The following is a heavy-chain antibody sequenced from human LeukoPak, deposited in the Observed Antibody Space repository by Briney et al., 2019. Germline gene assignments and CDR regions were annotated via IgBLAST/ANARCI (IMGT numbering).Heavy chain of an antibody. CDR3: VSYYGDYKPDWFDP. J-gene: IGHJ5*02. CDR2: ISGSGGST. V-gene: IGHV3-23*01. D-gene: IGHD4-17*01. CDR1: GFTFSNYW. Sequence: GGSLRLSCAASGFTFSNYWMHWVRQAPGKGLEWVSAISGSGGSTYYADSVKGRFTISRDNSKNTLYLQMNSLRAEDTAVYYCVSYYGDYKPDWFDPWGQGTLVTVSS.